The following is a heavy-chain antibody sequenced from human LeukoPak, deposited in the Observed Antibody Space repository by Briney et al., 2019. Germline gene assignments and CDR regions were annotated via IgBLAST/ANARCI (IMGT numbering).Heavy chain of an antibody. J-gene: IGHJ5*02. CDR2: ISTSSRYI. CDR3: AIADCSSSTCYLRRSWFDP. D-gene: IGHD2-2*01. V-gene: IGHV3-21*01. CDR1: GFTLSNYD. Sequence: GGSLGLSCAASGFTLSNYDMKWVRQAPGKGLEWVSSISTSSRYIYYKDSVRGRFTISRDDAKNSLYLEMNSLRAEDTAVYYCAIADCSSSTCYLRRSWFDPWGQGTLVTVSS.